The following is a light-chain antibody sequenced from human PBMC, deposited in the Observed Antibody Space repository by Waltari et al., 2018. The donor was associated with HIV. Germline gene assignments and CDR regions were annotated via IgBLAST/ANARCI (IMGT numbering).Light chain of an antibody. CDR3: LQYNAFPLT. J-gene: IGKJ4*01. V-gene: IGKV1-17*01. CDR1: ANVRGD. Sequence: DTQMTQSPSSLSASVGDRVTITCRASANVRGDLGWFQQTAGKAPKRPIYAVSNLQGGVPSRFNGSGFATEFTLTISSLQPEDFATYYCLQYNAFPLTFGGGTRV. CDR2: AVS.